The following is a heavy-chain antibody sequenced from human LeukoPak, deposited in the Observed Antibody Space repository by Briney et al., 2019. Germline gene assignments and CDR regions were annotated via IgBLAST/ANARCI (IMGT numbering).Heavy chain of an antibody. J-gene: IGHJ6*03. D-gene: IGHD1-1*01. CDR3: AKNDGNLPYYYYYMDV. Sequence: GGSLRLSCTASGLIFSDYGMSWVRQTPGKGLEWVSAISGSGGNTFYADSVKGRFTISRDNSKNTLWLQMNSLRADDTAVYYCAKNDGNLPYYYYYMDVWGKGTTVTVSS. CDR2: ISGSGGNT. CDR1: GLIFSDYG. V-gene: IGHV3-23*01.